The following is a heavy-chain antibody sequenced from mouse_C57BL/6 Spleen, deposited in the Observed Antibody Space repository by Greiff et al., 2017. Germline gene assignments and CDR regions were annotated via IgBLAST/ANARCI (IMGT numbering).Heavy chain of an antibody. CDR3: ARDGAMVTRYWYFDV. CDR1: GFTFSSYA. Sequence: VQLKESGGGLVKPGGSLKLSCAASGFTFSSYAMSWVRQTPEKRLEWVATISDGGSYTYYPDNVKGRFTISRDNAKNNLYLQMSHLKSEDTAMYYCARDGAMVTRYWYFDVWGTETTVTVAS. D-gene: IGHD2-1*01. CDR2: ISDGGSYT. V-gene: IGHV5-4*01. J-gene: IGHJ1*03.